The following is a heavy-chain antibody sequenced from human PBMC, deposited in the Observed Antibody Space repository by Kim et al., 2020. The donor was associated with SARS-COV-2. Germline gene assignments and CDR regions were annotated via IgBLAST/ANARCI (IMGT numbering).Heavy chain of an antibody. CDR2: T. J-gene: IGHJ4*02. V-gene: IGHV4-61*07. D-gene: IGHD3-3*01. Sequence: TNFNPSLESRVTISIDTAKNQFSLGLTAVTTADTGMYYCARHREWGPGFDSWGQGILVIVS. CDR3: ARHREWGPGFDS.